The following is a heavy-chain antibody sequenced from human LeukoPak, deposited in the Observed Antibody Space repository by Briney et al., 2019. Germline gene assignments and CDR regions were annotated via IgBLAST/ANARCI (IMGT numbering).Heavy chain of an antibody. Sequence: PGGSLRPSCAASGFTFSSYWMHWVRQAPGKGLVWVSRINSDGSSTSYADSVKGRFTISRDNAKNTLYLQMNSLRAEDTAVYYCARGTTYGDIYFDYWGQGTLVTVSS. CDR2: INSDGSST. D-gene: IGHD4-17*01. V-gene: IGHV3-74*01. CDR1: GFTFSSYW. J-gene: IGHJ4*02. CDR3: ARGTTYGDIYFDY.